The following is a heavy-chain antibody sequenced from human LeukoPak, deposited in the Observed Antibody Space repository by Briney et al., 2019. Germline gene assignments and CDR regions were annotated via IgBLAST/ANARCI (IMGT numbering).Heavy chain of an antibody. CDR3: ARGGFYGHPFDF. CDR1: NGSISSYY. D-gene: IGHD3-10*01. Sequence: PETLSLTCTVSNGSISSYYWSWIRQPPGKGLEWIGSIYYSGTTYYNPSLESRVSISVDTSNNQVSLNLNSVTAADTAVYFCARGGFYGHPFDFGGQGTLVTVSS. J-gene: IGHJ4*02. CDR2: IYYSGTT. V-gene: IGHV4-39*07.